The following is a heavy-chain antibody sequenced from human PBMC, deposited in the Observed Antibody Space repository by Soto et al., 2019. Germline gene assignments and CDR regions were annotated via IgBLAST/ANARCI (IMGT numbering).Heavy chain of an antibody. V-gene: IGHV3-48*02. Sequence: GGSLRLSCAASGFVFSSYHLNWVRQAPGKGLEWVSFISSSGSIIYYADSVKGRFTISRDNARNSLYLQMNSLRDEDTAVYFCAREVDDMLTGYRHYYYYGMDVWGQGTTVTVSS. CDR3: AREVDDMLTGYRHYYYYGMDV. CDR2: ISSSGSII. J-gene: IGHJ6*02. D-gene: IGHD3-9*01. CDR1: GFVFSSYH.